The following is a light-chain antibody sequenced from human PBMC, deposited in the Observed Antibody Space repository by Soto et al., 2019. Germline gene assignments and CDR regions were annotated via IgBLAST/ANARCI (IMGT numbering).Light chain of an antibody. CDR2: GNS. CDR1: SSNIGAGYH. V-gene: IGLV1-40*01. J-gene: IGLJ2*01. Sequence: QAVVTQPPSVSGAPGQRVTISCTGSSSNIGAGYHVHWYQQLPGTAPKLLIYGNSNRPSGVPDRFSGSKSGTSASLAITGLQAEDEADYYCQSYDSSHVVFGGGTKLTVL. CDR3: QSYDSSHVV.